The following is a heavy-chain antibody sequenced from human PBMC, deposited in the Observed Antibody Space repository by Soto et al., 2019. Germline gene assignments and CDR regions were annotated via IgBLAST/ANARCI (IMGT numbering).Heavy chain of an antibody. CDR1: GRSFSGYY. Sequence: SETLSLTCAINGRSFSGYYWGWILQPPGKGLEWIGEINHSGSTNYNPSLKSRVTISVDTSKNQFSLKLRSVTAADAAVYFCARIDGSGWFFDCWGQGTLVTVS. CDR3: ARIDGSGWFFDC. J-gene: IGHJ4*02. V-gene: IGHV4-34*01. CDR2: INHSGST. D-gene: IGHD6-19*01.